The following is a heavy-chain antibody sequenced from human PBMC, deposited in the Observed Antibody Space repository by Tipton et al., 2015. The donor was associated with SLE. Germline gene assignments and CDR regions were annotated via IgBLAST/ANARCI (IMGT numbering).Heavy chain of an antibody. V-gene: IGHV3-9*01. J-gene: IGHJ3*02. CDR3: ASTWGTTAPEGAGGDAFDI. CDR2: ISWNSGSI. CDR1: GFTFDDYA. Sequence: RSLRLSCAASGFTFDDYAMHWVRQAPGKGLEWVSGISWNSGSIGYADSVKGRFTISRDNAKNSLYLQMNSLRAEDTAVYYCASTWGTTAPEGAGGDAFDIWGQGTMVTVSS. D-gene: IGHD3-16*01.